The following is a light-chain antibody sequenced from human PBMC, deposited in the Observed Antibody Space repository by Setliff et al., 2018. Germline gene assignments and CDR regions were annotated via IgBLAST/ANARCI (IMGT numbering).Light chain of an antibody. CDR1: SSNIGTNT. Sequence: QSVLTQPPSASGTPGQRVTISCSGSSSNIGTNTVNWYQQLPGTAPKLLIYSNNQRPSGVPDRFSGSESGTSASLAISGLQSEDEADYFCQSYDRSLSAYVFGIGTKVTVL. CDR2: SNN. CDR3: QSYDRSLSAYV. J-gene: IGLJ1*01. V-gene: IGLV1-44*01.